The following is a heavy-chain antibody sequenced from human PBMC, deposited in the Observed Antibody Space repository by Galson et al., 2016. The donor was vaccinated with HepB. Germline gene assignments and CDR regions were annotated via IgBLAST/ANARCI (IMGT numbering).Heavy chain of an antibody. CDR3: VPHLTETPDYFHF. Sequence: SVKVSCKASGSTLTSYDIDWVRQATGQGLEWMGWMTPNSGNTGYAQKFQGRVTMTRDNSINTAYMELGGLRSEETDVYDCVPHLTETPDYFHFWGQGTLVTVSS. D-gene: IGHD1-20*01. J-gene: IGHJ4*02. CDR1: GSTLTSYD. CDR2: MTPNSGNT. V-gene: IGHV1-8*01.